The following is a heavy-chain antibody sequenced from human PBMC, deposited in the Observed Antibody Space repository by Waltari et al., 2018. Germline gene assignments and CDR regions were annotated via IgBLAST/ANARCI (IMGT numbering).Heavy chain of an antibody. J-gene: IGHJ4*02. CDR2: IKEDGSER. V-gene: IGHV3-7*01. Sequence: EVQLVESGGGLVQPGGSLRLSCAASGFTFSNFWMDWVRQAPGKGREWVAKIKEDGSERHYIDSVKGRFTISRDNAKNLLYLEMNSLRAGDTAVYYCSVSLNSWGQGTLVTVSS. CDR1: GFTFSNFW. CDR3: SVSLNS.